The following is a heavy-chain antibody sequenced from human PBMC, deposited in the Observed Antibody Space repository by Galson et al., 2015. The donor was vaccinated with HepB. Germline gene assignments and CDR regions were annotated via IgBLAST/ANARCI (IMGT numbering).Heavy chain of an antibody. CDR2: IDPSDSYT. D-gene: IGHD3-3*01. Sequence: QSGAEVKKPGESLRISCKGSGYSFTGYWISWVRQMPGKGLEWMGRIDPSDSYTNYSPSFQGHVTISADKSISTAYLQWSSLKASDTAMYYCARMAYYDFWSGYPRNWFDPWGQGTLVTVSS. V-gene: IGHV5-10-1*01. CDR1: GYSFTGYW. J-gene: IGHJ5*02. CDR3: ARMAYYDFWSGYPRNWFDP.